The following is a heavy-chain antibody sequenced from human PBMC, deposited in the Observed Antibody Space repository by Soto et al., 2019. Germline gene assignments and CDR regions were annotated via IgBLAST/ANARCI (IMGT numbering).Heavy chain of an antibody. V-gene: IGHV1-69*01. CDR2: IIPIIDTT. CDR1: GVTFSSYA. Sequence: QVELVQSGAEVKKPGSSVKVSCKASGVTFSSYAINWVRQAPGQGLEWIGGIIPIIDTTNYAQKFQGRVKVTADESTRTTYMELSSLRSEDTAVYYCVRGRDGHNSYHFDHWGPGTQVAVSS. D-gene: IGHD2-2*01. J-gene: IGHJ4*02. CDR3: VRGRDGHNSYHFDH.